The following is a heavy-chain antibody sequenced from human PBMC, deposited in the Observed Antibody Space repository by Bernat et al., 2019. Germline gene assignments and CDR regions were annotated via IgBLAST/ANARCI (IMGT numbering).Heavy chain of an antibody. J-gene: IGHJ6*03. CDR2: INSDGSST. Sequence: EVQLVESGGGLVQPGGSLRLSCAASGFTFSSYWMHWVRQAPGKGLVWVSRINSDGSSTSYADSVKGRFTISRDNAKNTLYLQMNSLRAEDTAVYYCARVDGFREFHYYYMDVWGKGTTVTVSS. D-gene: IGHD3-10*01. CDR3: ARVDGFREFHYYYMDV. CDR1: GFTFSSYW. V-gene: IGHV3-74*01.